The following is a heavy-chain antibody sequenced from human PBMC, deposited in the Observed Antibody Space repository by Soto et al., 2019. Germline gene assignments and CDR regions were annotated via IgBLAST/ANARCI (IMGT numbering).Heavy chain of an antibody. V-gene: IGHV4-34*01. CDR1: GGSFSGYQ. J-gene: IGHJ6*03. Sequence: QVQLQQWGAGLLKPSETLSLTCAVYGGSFSGYQWTWIRQTPGKGLEWIGEINDSGNINYNPSLKSRVTILVDTAKKQISLKLSSVTAADTAVYYCARGLILWFAELSRRGGYYYCMDVWGKGTTVTVSS. CDR3: ARGLILWFAELSRRGGYYYCMDV. D-gene: IGHD3-10*01. CDR2: INDSGNI.